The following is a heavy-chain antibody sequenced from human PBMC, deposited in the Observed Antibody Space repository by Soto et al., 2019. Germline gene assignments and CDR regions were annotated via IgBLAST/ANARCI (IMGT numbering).Heavy chain of an antibody. CDR3: AKDLDLGKDSSGSNWFDP. CDR1: GFTFSSYA. CDR2: ISGSGGST. D-gene: IGHD3-22*01. J-gene: IGHJ5*02. V-gene: IGHV3-23*01. Sequence: EVQLLESGGGLVQPGGSLRLSCAASGFTFSSYAMSWVRQAPGKGLEWVSAISGSGGSTYYADSVKGRFTISRDNSKNTLYLQMNSLRAEDTAVYYCAKDLDLGKDSSGSNWFDPWGQGTLVTVSS.